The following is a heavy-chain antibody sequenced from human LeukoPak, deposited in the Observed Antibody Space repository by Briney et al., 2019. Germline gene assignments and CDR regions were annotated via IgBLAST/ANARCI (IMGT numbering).Heavy chain of an antibody. D-gene: IGHD6-13*01. CDR1: GITVSSNY. CDR2: IYSGGST. CDR3: ARESRSPTYYFDY. J-gene: IGHJ4*02. V-gene: IGHV3-66*01. Sequence: GGSLRLSCAASGITVSSNYMSWVRQAPGKGLEWVSVIYSGGSTYYADSVKGRFTISRDNSKNTLYLQMNSLRAEDTAVYYCARESRSPTYYFDYWGQGTLVTVSS.